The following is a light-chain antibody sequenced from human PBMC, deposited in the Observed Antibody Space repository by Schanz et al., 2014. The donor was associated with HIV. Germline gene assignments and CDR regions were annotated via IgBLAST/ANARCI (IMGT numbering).Light chain of an antibody. CDR2: DAS. Sequence: EIVLTQSPATLSLSPGERATLSCRASQSVSSYLAWYQQKPGQAPRLLIYDASNRATGIPDRFSGSASGTDFTLTISRLEPEDFAVYYCHLYGRSFGPGTKVDIK. J-gene: IGKJ3*01. V-gene: IGKV3-11*01. CDR1: QSVSSY. CDR3: HLYGRS.